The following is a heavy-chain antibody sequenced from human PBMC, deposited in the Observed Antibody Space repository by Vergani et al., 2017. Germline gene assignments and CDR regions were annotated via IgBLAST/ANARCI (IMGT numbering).Heavy chain of an antibody. CDR2: ISYDGSNK. D-gene: IGHD6-13*01. Sequence: QVQLVESGGGVVQPGRSLRLSCAASGFTFSSYGMHWVRQAPGKGLEWVAVISYDGSNKYYADSVKGRFTISRDNSKNTLYLQMNSLRAEDTAVYYCAKDLAAAVGQYYYYYGMDVWGQGTTVTVSS. J-gene: IGHJ6*02. V-gene: IGHV3-30*18. CDR1: GFTFSSYG. CDR3: AKDLAAAVGQYYYYYGMDV.